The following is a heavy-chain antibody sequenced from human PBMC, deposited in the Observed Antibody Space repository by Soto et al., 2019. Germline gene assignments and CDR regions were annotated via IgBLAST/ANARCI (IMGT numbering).Heavy chain of an antibody. Sequence: PSETLSLTCTFSGGSISSYYWGWIRQPPGKGLEWIGYIYYSGSTNYNPSLKSRVTISVDTSKNQFSLKLSSVTAADTAVYYCATLTTAYLLDAWGQGPLVTVSS. J-gene: IGHJ5*02. CDR3: ATLTTAYLLDA. CDR1: GGSISSYY. CDR2: IYYSGST. D-gene: IGHD4-4*01. V-gene: IGHV4-59*08.